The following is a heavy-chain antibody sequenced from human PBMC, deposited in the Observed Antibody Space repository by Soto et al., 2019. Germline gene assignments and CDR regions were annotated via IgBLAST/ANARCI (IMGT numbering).Heavy chain of an antibody. J-gene: IGHJ6*02. CDR2: IWYDGSNN. V-gene: IGHV3-33*01. D-gene: IGHD3-16*01. Sequence: VQLVESGGGVVQPGRSLRLSCAASGFTFSSYGMHWVRQAPGKGLEWVAVIWYDGSNNYYADSVKGRFTISRDNSKNTLYLQMNSLRAEDTAVYYCARGSLIFGAYYYYGMDVWGQGTTVTVSS. CDR3: ARGSLIFGAYYYYGMDV. CDR1: GFTFSSYG.